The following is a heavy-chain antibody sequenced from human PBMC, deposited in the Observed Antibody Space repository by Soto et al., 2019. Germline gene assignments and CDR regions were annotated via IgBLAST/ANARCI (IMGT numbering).Heavy chain of an antibody. D-gene: IGHD5-12*01. CDR1: RFTFTTYW. J-gene: IGHJ6*02. CDR3: ARDPNIVATMGSIYYYYGMDV. Sequence: EVQLVESGGGLVQPGGSLRLSCAASRFTFTTYWMSWVRQAPGKGLEWVANIKPDGSEKYYVDSVKGRFTISRDNAKNSLYLQMNSLRAEDTAVYYCARDPNIVATMGSIYYYYGMDVWGQGTTVTVSS. CDR2: IKPDGSEK. V-gene: IGHV3-7*01.